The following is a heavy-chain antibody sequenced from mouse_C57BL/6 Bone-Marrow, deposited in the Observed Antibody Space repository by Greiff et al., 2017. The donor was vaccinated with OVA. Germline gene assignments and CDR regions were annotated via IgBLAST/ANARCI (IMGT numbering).Heavy chain of an antibody. CDR2: IHPNSGST. Sequence: QVQLQQPGAELVKPGASVKLSCKASGYTFTSYWMHWVKQRPGQGLEWIGMIHPNSGSTNYNEKFKSKATLTVDKSSSTAYMQLSSLTSEDSAVYYCARCDYYGSSYGDWGQGTTLTVSS. D-gene: IGHD1-1*01. CDR3: ARCDYYGSSYGD. CDR1: GYTFTSYW. J-gene: IGHJ2*01. V-gene: IGHV1-64*01.